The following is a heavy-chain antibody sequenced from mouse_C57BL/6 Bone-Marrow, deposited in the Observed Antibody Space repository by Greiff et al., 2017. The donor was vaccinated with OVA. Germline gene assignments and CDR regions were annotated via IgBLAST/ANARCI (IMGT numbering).Heavy chain of an antibody. CDR1: GFTFSSYG. V-gene: IGHV5-6*01. D-gene: IGHD4-1*01. CDR2: ISSGGSYT. CDR3: ARANWDFDY. J-gene: IGHJ2*01. Sequence: EMQGVESGGDLVKPGGSLKLSCAASGFTFSSYGMSWVRQTPDQRLEWVATISSGGSYTYYPDSVKGRFTIARDNAKNTLYLQMSSLKSDDAAMYYSARANWDFDYWGQGTTLTVSS.